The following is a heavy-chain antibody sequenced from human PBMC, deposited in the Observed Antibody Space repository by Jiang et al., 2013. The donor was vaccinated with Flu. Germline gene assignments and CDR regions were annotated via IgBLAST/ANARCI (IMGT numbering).Heavy chain of an antibody. CDR1: GYSFTSYA. V-gene: IGHV7-4-1*02. CDR3: ARVGSEGGVMGGPYFQH. Sequence: QSGSELKKPGASVKVSCKASGYSFTSYALNWVRQAPGQGLEWMGWINTYAGQPTYAQGFTGRFVFSMDTSVSTAYLQISSLKAEDTAVYYCARVGSEGGVMGGPYFQHWGQGTLVTVSS. CDR2: INTYAGQP. D-gene: IGHD3-16*01. J-gene: IGHJ1*01.